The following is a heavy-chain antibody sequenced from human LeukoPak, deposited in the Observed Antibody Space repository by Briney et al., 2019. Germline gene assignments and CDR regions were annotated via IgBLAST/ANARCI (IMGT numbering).Heavy chain of an antibody. CDR1: EYTFTGYY. J-gene: IGHJ4*02. D-gene: IGHD3-16*02. CDR3: ARGENNYIWGIHHYTPLFEY. Sequence: GASVKVSCRASEYTFTGYYIHWVRQAPGQGLEWMGRINPNNGDTNYAQKFQDRVTMTRDTSITTAYMELSSLTSDDTAVYYCARGENNYIWGIHHYTPLFEYWGQGTLVTVSS. V-gene: IGHV1-2*06. CDR2: INPNNGDT.